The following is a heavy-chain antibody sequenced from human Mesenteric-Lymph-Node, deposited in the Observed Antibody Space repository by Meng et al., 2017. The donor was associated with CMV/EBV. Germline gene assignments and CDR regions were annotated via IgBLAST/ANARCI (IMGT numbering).Heavy chain of an antibody. Sequence: CTGSGFTFSSYGMTWVRQAPGKGMEWVATVSSGGSSTYYADSVKGRFTISRDNSKDTMYLQMNSLRTEDTAIYFCAKRIVSGASGLNWGQGTLVTVSS. CDR3: AKRIVSGASGLN. D-gene: IGHD2/OR15-2a*01. V-gene: IGHV3-23*01. CDR1: GFTFSSYG. CDR2: VSSGGSST. J-gene: IGHJ4*02.